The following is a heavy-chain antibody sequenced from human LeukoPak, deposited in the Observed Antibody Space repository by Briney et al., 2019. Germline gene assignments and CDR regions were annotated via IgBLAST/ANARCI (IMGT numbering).Heavy chain of an antibody. CDR2: ISAYNGNT. V-gene: IGHV1-18*01. Sequence: GASVKVSCKASGYTFTSYGISWVRQAPGQGLEWMGWISAYNGNTNYAQKLQGRVTMTTDTSTSTAYMELRSLRSDDTAVYYCAAQYSGSKNPLYYFDYWGQGTLVTVSS. CDR3: AAQYSGSKNPLYYFDY. D-gene: IGHD1-26*01. J-gene: IGHJ4*02. CDR1: GYTFTSYG.